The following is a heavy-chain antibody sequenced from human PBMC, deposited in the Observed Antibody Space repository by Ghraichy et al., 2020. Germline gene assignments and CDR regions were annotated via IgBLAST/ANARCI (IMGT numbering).Heavy chain of an antibody. J-gene: IGHJ6*02. CDR3: ARDDVQVERKYYYYYGMDV. CDR1: GDSVSNNSAA. D-gene: IGHD1-1*01. V-gene: IGHV6-1*01. CDR2: TYYRSKWSN. Sequence: SQTLSLTCAISGDSVSNNSAAWNWIRQSPSRGLEWLGRTYYRSKWSNDYAVSVKSRITINPDTSKNQFSLHLNSVTPEDTAVYYCARDDVQVERKYYYYYGMDVWGQGTTVTVSS.